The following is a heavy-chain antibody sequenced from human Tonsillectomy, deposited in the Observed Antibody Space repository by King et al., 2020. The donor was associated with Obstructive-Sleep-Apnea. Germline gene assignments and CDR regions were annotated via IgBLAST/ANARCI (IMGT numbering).Heavy chain of an antibody. Sequence: HVQLVESGGGVVQPGRSLRLSCAASGFTFTDYGMHWVRQAPGKGLEWVAVVWYDGGDKYYADSVRGRFAISRDNSKNMVYLHMNSLRAEDTAVYYCARSQQYYNILTGYYDYWGQGTLVTVSS. CDR1: GFTFTDYG. CDR2: VWYDGGDK. V-gene: IGHV3-33*01. D-gene: IGHD3-9*01. J-gene: IGHJ4*02. CDR3: ARSQQYYNILTGYYDY.